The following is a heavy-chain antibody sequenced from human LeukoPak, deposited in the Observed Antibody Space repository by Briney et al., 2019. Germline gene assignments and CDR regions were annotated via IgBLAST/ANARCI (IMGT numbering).Heavy chain of an antibody. D-gene: IGHD5/OR15-5a*01. J-gene: IGHJ4*02. CDR3: AAAHVSSPYYFDF. V-gene: IGHV4-59*02. Sequence: GSLRLSCAASGFTVSSNYMSWVRQPPGKGLEWIAYVYYSGGTSYNPSLKSRATISVDTSKNQFSLKLSSVSAADTAVYFCAAAHVSSPYYFDFWGQGTLVTVSS. CDR1: GFTVSSNY. CDR2: VYYSGGT.